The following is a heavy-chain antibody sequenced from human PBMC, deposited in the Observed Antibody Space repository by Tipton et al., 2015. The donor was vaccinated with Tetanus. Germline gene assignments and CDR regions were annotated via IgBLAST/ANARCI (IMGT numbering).Heavy chain of an antibody. CDR2: VYYSGSA. J-gene: IGHJ4*02. V-gene: IGHV4-31*03. D-gene: IGHD3-10*01. CDR3: ARVGNTMIGGQATYFDS. CDR1: GGSVNSGRYY. Sequence: LRLSCTVSGGSVNSGRYYWTWIRQHPGKGLEWIGYVYYSGSATYNPSLKRRVVISVDTSKDQFSLKMNSVTAADTAVYYCARVGNTMIGGQATYFDSWGPGALVTVSS.